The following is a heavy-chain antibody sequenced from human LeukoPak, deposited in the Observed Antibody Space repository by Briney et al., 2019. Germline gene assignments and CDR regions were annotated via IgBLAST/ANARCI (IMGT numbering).Heavy chain of an antibody. J-gene: IGHJ4*02. D-gene: IGHD6-13*01. CDR1: GGSISTHY. Sequence: SETLSLTCTVSGGSISTHYWSWIRQPAGKGLEWIGRIYTSGNTNYNPSLKSRVTMSVDTSKNQFSLILSSVTAADTAMYYCARDKKSGISWYYFDYWGQGTLVTVSS. CDR3: ARDKKSGISWYYFDY. V-gene: IGHV4-4*07. CDR2: IYTSGNT.